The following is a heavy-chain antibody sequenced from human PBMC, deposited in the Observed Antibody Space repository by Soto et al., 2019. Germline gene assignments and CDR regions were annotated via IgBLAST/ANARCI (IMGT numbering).Heavy chain of an antibody. Sequence: SETLSLTCAVSGGSISSGGYSWSWIRQPPGKGLEWIGYIYHSGSTYYNPSLKSRVTISVDRSKNQFSLKLSSVTAADTAVYYCARGPGIYYYYGMDVWGQGTTVTVSS. V-gene: IGHV4-30-2*01. CDR3: ARGPGIYYYYGMDV. J-gene: IGHJ6*02. CDR2: IYHSGST. CDR1: GGSISSGGYS.